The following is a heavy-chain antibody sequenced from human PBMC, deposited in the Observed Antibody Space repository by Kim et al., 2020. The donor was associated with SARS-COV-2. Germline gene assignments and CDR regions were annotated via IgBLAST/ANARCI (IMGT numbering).Heavy chain of an antibody. D-gene: IGHD6-13*01. Sequence: SVKVSCKASGGTFSSYAISWVRQAPGQGLEWMGGIIPIFGTANYAQKFQGRVTITADESTSTAYMELSSLRSEDTAVYYCARDLLGAAAGTVGSDGMDVWGQGTTVTVSS. J-gene: IGHJ6*02. CDR2: IIPIFGTA. CDR1: GGTFSSYA. CDR3: ARDLLGAAAGTVGSDGMDV. V-gene: IGHV1-69*13.